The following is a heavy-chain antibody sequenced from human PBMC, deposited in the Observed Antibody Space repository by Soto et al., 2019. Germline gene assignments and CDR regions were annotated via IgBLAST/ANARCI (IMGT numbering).Heavy chain of an antibody. J-gene: IGHJ3*02. CDR2: INAGNGNT. V-gene: IGHV1-3*01. Sequence: ASVKVSCKASGYTFTSYSMHWVRQAPGQRLEWMGWINAGNGNTKYSQKFQGRVTITRDTSASTAYMELSSLRSEDTAVYYCAREYYDYVWGSNRPRNAFVIWGQGTMVTVSS. D-gene: IGHD3-16*02. CDR1: GYTFTSYS. CDR3: AREYYDYVWGSNRPRNAFVI.